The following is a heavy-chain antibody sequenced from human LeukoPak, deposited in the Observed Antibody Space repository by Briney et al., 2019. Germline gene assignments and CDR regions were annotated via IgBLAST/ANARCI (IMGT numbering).Heavy chain of an antibody. CDR2: IYHSGST. D-gene: IGHD3-10*01. J-gene: IGHJ4*02. V-gene: IGHV4-38-2*02. Sequence: PSETLSLTCTVSGYFISSGHYWGWIRQPPGKGLEWIGNIYHSGSTHYNPSLKTRVTVSVDTPKNQFSLKLSSVTAADTAVYYCARCFGSGAHEDYWGQGILVTVSS. CDR3: ARCFGSGAHEDY. CDR1: GYFISSGHY.